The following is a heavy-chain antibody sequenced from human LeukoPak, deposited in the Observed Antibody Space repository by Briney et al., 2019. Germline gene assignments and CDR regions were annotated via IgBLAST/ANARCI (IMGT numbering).Heavy chain of an antibody. J-gene: IGHJ4*02. V-gene: IGHV3-30-3*01. CDR1: GFTFSSYA. D-gene: IGHD3-10*01. Sequence: GGSLRLSCAASGFTFSSYAMHWVRQAPGKGLEWVAVISYDGSNKYYADSVKGRFTISRDNSKNTLYLQMNSLRAEDTAVYYCAKDLAVNDYWGQGTLVTVSS. CDR2: ISYDGSNK. CDR3: AKDLAVNDY.